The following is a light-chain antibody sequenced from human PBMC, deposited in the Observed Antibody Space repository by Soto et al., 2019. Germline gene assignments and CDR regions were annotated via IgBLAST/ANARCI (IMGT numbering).Light chain of an antibody. CDR2: DAS. V-gene: IGKV3-15*01. CDR1: QSVSSH. Sequence: IVLTQSPGTLALFPGKSSTLSCRASQSVSSHLAWYQHKPGQAPRLLFYDASTRATGITARFSGSGSGTEFTLTINSLQSEDSAVYYCQQHNQWPITFGQGTRLDIK. CDR3: QQHNQWPIT. J-gene: IGKJ5*01.